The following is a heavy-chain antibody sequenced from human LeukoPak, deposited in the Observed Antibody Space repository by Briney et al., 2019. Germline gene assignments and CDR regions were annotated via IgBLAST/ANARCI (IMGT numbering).Heavy chain of an antibody. D-gene: IGHD3-9*01. J-gene: IGHJ4*02. CDR1: GDSVSSNSAA. CDR2: TYYRSKWHN. Sequence: SQTLSLTCAISGDSVSSNSAAWNWIRQSPSGGLEWLGRTYYRSKWHNDYAVSVKSRITINPDTSKNQFSLQLNSVTPEYTAVYYCAREASGDYDILAGYGYFAYGGQGTLVTVSS. CDR3: AREASGDYDILAGYGYFAY. V-gene: IGHV6-1*01.